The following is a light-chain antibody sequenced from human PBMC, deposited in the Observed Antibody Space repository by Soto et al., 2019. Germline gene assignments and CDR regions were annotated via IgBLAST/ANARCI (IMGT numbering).Light chain of an antibody. J-gene: IGLJ2*01. CDR3: AAWDDSLSRVV. Sequence: QSVLTQPPSASGTPGQRVTISWSGSSSNIGSNYVFWYQHLPGTAPKLLIYRNNQRPSGVPDRFSGSQSGTSASLAISGLRSEDETDYYCAAWDDSLSRVVFGGGPKPPS. CDR1: SSNIGSNY. CDR2: RNN. V-gene: IGLV1-47*01.